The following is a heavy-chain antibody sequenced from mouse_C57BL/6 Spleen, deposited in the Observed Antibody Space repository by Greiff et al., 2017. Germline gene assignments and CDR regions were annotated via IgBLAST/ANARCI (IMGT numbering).Heavy chain of an antibody. J-gene: IGHJ4*01. CDR2: IYPGSGST. V-gene: IGHV1-55*01. CDR1: GYTFTSYW. D-gene: IGHD1-1*01. Sequence: QVQLQQSGAELVKPGASVKMSCKASGYTFTSYWITWVKQRPGQGLEWIGDIYPGSGSTNYNEKFKSKATLTVDTSSSTAYMQLSSLTSEDSAVYYCARCPTTVDAMDYWGQGTSVTVSS. CDR3: ARCPTTVDAMDY.